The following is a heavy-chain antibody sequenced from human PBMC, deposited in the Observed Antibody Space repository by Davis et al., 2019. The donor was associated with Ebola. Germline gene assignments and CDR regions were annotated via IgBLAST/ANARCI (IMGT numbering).Heavy chain of an antibody. Sequence: PGGSLRLSCAASGFTFSDYYMSWIRQAPGKGLEWVSYISSSGSTIYYADSVKGRFTISRDNAKNSLYLQMNSLGAEDTAVYYWARDTWRPWGGVVAAKDYWGQGTLVTVSS. CDR2: ISSSGSTI. J-gene: IGHJ4*02. D-gene: IGHD2-15*01. CDR1: GFTFSDYY. CDR3: ARDTWRPWGGVVAAKDY. V-gene: IGHV3-11*04.